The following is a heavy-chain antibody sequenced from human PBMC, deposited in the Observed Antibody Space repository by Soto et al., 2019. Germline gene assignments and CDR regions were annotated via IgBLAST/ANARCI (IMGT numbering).Heavy chain of an antibody. CDR3: ARDVRSGSYPYYYNGMDV. CDR2: INSDGSST. CDR1: GFTFSNYG. V-gene: IGHV3-74*01. J-gene: IGHJ6*02. D-gene: IGHD3-10*01. Sequence: EVQVVESGGGLVQPGGSLRLSCAASGFTFSNYGMQWVRQAPGKGLVWVSRINSDGSSTSYADSVKGRFTISRDNAKNTLYLQMNSLSAEDTAVYYCARDVRSGSYPYYYNGMDVWGQGTTVTVSS.